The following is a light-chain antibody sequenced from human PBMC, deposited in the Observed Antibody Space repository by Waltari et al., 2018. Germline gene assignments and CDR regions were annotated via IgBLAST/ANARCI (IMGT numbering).Light chain of an antibody. CDR2: GAS. J-gene: IGKJ2*01. Sequence: EIVMTQSPVTLSVSPGERAALSCRSSQSVRTNLAWYQQMPGQTPRLLIYGASTRAAEIPARFSGSGSGTEFTLTISSLQSEDFAVYYCQQYNDWPYTFGQGTKLEI. CDR1: QSVRTN. V-gene: IGKV3-15*01. CDR3: QQYNDWPYT.